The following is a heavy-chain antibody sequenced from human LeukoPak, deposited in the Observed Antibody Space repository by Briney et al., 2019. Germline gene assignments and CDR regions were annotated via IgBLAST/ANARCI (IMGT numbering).Heavy chain of an antibody. D-gene: IGHD3-22*01. CDR2: ISYDGSNK. J-gene: IGHJ4*02. CDR1: GFTFSSYG. CDR3: AKDMTPITMIVVVITTSRPPFDY. Sequence: GGSLRLSCAASGFTFSSYGMHWVRQAPGKGLEWVAVISYDGSNKYYADSVKGRFTISRDNSKNTLYLQMNSLRAEDTAVYYCAKDMTPITMIVVVITTSRPPFDYWGQGTLVTVSS. V-gene: IGHV3-30*18.